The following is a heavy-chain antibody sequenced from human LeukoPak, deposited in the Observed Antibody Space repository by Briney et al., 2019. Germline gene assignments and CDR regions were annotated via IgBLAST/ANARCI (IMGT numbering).Heavy chain of an antibody. Sequence: PSETLSLTCAVSGGSISSYYWSWIRQLPGKGLAWIGYIYYSGSTNYNPSLKSRVTISVDTSKNQFSLKLSSVTAADTAVYYCARDQNYCYGMDVWGQGTTVTVSS. CDR3: ARDQNYCYGMDV. V-gene: IGHV4-59*01. CDR1: GGSISSYY. CDR2: IYYSGST. J-gene: IGHJ6*02.